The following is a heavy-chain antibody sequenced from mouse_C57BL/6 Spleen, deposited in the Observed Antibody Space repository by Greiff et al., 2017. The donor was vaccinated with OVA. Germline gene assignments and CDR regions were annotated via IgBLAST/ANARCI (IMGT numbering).Heavy chain of an antibody. CDR3: ARDYYGTGDD. D-gene: IGHD1-1*01. J-gene: IGHJ2*01. V-gene: IGHV1-61*01. CDR2: IYPSDSET. Sequence: QVQLQQPGAELVRPGSSVKLSCKASGYTFTSYWLDWVKQRPGQGLEWIGNIYPSDSETHYNQKFKDKATLTVDKSSSTAYMQLSSLTSEDSAVYYCARDYYGTGDDWGQGTTLTVSS. CDR1: GYTFTSYW.